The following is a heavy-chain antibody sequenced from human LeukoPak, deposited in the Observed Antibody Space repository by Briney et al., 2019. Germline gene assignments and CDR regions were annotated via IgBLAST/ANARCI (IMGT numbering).Heavy chain of an antibody. Sequence: GGSLRLSCAASGFTFNSYAMSWVRQAPGKGLEWVSYISSSGSTIYYADSVKGRFTISRDNAKNSLYLQMNSLRAEDTAVYYCARDAYSSGWYVGFDYWGQGTLVTVSS. CDR1: GFTFNSYA. V-gene: IGHV3-48*03. D-gene: IGHD6-19*01. CDR3: ARDAYSSGWYVGFDY. CDR2: ISSSGSTI. J-gene: IGHJ4*02.